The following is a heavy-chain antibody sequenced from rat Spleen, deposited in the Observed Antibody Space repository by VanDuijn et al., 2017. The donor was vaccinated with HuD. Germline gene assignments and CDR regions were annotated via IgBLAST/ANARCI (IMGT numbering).Heavy chain of an antibody. CDR2: ISGGGRT. V-gene: IGHV2S12*01. J-gene: IGHJ3*01. CDR3: TRDLYYDAYYHHNWFAY. CDR1: GNSLSSNG. Sequence: QVQLRESGPGLVQPSQTLSLSCTVSGNSLSSNGISWDRQPPGKGLEWIAAISGGGRTYYNSFFKSRLSISRDTSKSQVFLKMNSLQTEDTAIYFCTRDLYYDAYYHHNWFAYWGQGTLVTVSS. D-gene: IGHD1-12*03.